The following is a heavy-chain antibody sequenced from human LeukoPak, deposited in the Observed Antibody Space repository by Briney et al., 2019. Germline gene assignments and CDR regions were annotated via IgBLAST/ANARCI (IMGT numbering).Heavy chain of an antibody. CDR3: ARDAAVAGTIPYYYYYYMDV. CDR2: INSDGSST. V-gene: IGHV3-74*01. J-gene: IGHJ6*03. Sequence: GGSLRLSCAASGFTFSSYWMHWVRQAPGKGLVWVSRINSDGSSTSYADSVKGRFTISRDNAKNTLYLQMNSLRAEDTAVYYCARDAAVAGTIPYYYYYYMDVWGKGTTVTVSS. CDR1: GFTFSSYW. D-gene: IGHD6-19*01.